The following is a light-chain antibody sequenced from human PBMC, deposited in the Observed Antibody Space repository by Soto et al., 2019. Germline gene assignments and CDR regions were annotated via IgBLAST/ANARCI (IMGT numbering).Light chain of an antibody. J-gene: IGKJ4*01. CDR2: EAS. V-gene: IGKV1-9*01. CDR1: QGIGSY. Sequence: DIQLTPHPSTLPGSVGDRVTIACRASQGIGSYLAWYQQRPGKVPKLLIYEASIVQSGVPSRFSGSGSGTDFTLTISSLQAEDFATYYCRQSQSTPCTVGGGTKVDIK. CDR3: RQSQSTPCT.